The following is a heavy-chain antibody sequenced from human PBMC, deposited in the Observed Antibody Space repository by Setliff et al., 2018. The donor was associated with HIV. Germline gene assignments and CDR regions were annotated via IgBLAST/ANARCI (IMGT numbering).Heavy chain of an antibody. Sequence: LSLTCTVSGDSISSYYWTWIRQPPGKGLDWLGNIYYSGSTNFNPSLKGRVTISLDSSKNQFSLKLNSVTAADTAMYYCARGNPDYDILTGYWSHNFDYWGRGTLVTVSS. D-gene: IGHD3-9*01. V-gene: IGHV4-59*01. J-gene: IGHJ4*02. CDR2: IYYSGST. CDR3: ARGNPDYDILTGYWSHNFDY. CDR1: GDSISSYY.